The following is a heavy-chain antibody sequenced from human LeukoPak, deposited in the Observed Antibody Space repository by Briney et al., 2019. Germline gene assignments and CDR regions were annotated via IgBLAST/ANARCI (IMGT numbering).Heavy chain of an antibody. CDR3: ARGSVQLWLRDTYYYMDV. CDR1: GFTFDDYA. J-gene: IGHJ6*03. V-gene: IGHV3-20*04. CDR2: INWNGRIT. D-gene: IGHD5-18*01. Sequence: RPGKSLRLSCAASGFTFDDYAMNWVRQVPGRGLEWVSGINWNGRITEYADSVKGRFTISRQNTKNSLYLYMNNLGGEDTALYFCARGSVQLWLRDTYYYMDVWGKGTTVTVSS.